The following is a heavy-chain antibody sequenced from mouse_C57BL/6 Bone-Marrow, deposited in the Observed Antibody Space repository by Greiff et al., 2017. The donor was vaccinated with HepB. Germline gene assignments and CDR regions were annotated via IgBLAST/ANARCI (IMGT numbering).Heavy chain of an antibody. Sequence: QVQLQQSGAELVKPGASVKISCKASGYAFSSYWMNWVKQRPGKGLEWIGQIYPGDGDTNYNGKFKGKATLTADKSSSTAYMQLSSLTSEDSAVYFCARKLIYYYGSSSRWYFDVWGTGTTVTVSS. J-gene: IGHJ1*03. D-gene: IGHD1-1*01. CDR1: GYAFSSYW. V-gene: IGHV1-80*01. CDR2: IYPGDGDT. CDR3: ARKLIYYYGSSSRWYFDV.